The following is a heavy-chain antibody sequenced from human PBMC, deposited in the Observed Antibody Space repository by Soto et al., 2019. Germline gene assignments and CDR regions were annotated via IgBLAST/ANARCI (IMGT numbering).Heavy chain of an antibody. CDR2: IFGGGST. V-gene: IGHV3-66*01. Sequence: EVQLVESGGYLVQSGGSLRLSCAASGFTVSSNYMSWVRQAPGKGLEWVSVIFGGGSTFYADSVKGRFTISRDNSKNTLYLQMDSLRPEDTAVYYCARDHPSHGDWDDWGQGTLVTVSS. J-gene: IGHJ4*02. D-gene: IGHD4-17*01. CDR1: GFTVSSNY. CDR3: ARDHPSHGDWDD.